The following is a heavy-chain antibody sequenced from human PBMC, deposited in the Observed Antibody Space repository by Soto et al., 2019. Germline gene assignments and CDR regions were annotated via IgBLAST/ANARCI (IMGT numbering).Heavy chain of an antibody. Sequence: QIQLPESGGGLVQPGGSLTISCEASGFTFMDYFMSWVRQAPGKGLEWIAYISSSSRNIFYADSVKGRFTISRDNAKYSLFLHMSDLRADDTAVYYCVRDVIPYYDFYNAYLHWGQGTLVTVSS. J-gene: IGHJ4*02. D-gene: IGHD3-16*01. CDR3: VRDVIPYYDFYNAYLH. CDR1: GFTFMDYF. CDR2: ISSSSRNI. V-gene: IGHV3-11*01.